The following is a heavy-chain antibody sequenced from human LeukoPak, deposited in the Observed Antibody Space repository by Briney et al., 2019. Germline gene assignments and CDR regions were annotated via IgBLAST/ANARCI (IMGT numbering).Heavy chain of an antibody. D-gene: IGHD1-26*01. CDR3: AKSGGYGLIDY. Sequence: SETLSLTCTVSGASVSGSPYYWGWVRQPPGTGLEWIGNIYYSGSTYYNASLESRVTISIDTSKNQFSLKMNSVTAADTAMYYCAKSGGYGLIDYWGQGTLVTVSS. CDR1: GASVSGSPYY. V-gene: IGHV4-39*01. J-gene: IGHJ4*02. CDR2: IYYSGST.